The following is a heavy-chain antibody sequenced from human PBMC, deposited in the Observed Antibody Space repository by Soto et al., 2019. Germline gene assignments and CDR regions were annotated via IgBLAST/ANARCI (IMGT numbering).Heavy chain of an antibody. V-gene: IGHV3-23*01. Sequence: EVQLLGSGGGFVQPGGSLRLSCAASGFTFSSYAMSWVRQAPGKGVEWVSTIINSGDRTYYADSVKGRFTISRDNSKSTLSLQMSSLTADDTAVYYCAKGPNGASGYHFDYCGQGTLVTVSS. D-gene: IGHD4-17*01. CDR2: IINSGDRT. CDR3: AKGPNGASGYHFDY. CDR1: GFTFSSYA. J-gene: IGHJ4*02.